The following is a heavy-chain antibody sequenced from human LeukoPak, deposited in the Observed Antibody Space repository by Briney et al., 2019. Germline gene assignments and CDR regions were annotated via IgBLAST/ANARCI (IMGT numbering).Heavy chain of an antibody. CDR2: IYHSGST. CDR1: GGSISSYY. V-gene: IGHV4-38-2*02. Sequence: PSETLSLTCTVSGGSISSYYWGWIRQPPGKGLEWIGSIYHSGSTYYNPSLKSRVTISVDTSKNQFSLKLSSVTAADTAVYYCARDPDYYDSSGYYSLAYWGQGILVTVSS. J-gene: IGHJ4*02. CDR3: ARDPDYYDSSGYYSLAY. D-gene: IGHD3-22*01.